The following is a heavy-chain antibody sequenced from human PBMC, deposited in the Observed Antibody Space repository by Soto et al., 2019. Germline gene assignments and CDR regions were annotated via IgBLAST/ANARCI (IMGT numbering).Heavy chain of an antibody. CDR1: GFTFSSYW. D-gene: IGHD6-13*01. CDR3: ARDLGDRAAANNWVDP. Sequence: EVQLVESGGGLVQPGGSLRLSCAASGFTFSSYWMSWVRQAPGKGLEWVANIKQDGSEKYYVDSVKGRFTISRDNAKNSLYLQMNSLRAEDTAVYYCARDLGDRAAANNWVDPWGQGTLVTVSS. J-gene: IGHJ5*02. V-gene: IGHV3-7*01. CDR2: IKQDGSEK.